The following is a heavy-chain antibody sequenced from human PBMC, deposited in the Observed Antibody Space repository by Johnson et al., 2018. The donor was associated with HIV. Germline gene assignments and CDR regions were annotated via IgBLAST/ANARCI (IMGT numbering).Heavy chain of an antibody. CDR3: AKGPYGSGWHEMSHYTFDI. J-gene: IGHJ3*02. CDR1: GFTFSSYA. CDR2: ISYDGSNK. Sequence: VQLVESGGGVVQPGGSLRLSCAASGFTFSSYAMHWVRQAPGKGLEWVAVISYDGSNKYYADSVKGRFTISRDNSKNTMSLQMNSLRTEDTAVNYCAKGPYGSGWHEMSHYTFDIWGRGTMVTVSS. D-gene: IGHD6-19*01. V-gene: IGHV3-30*04.